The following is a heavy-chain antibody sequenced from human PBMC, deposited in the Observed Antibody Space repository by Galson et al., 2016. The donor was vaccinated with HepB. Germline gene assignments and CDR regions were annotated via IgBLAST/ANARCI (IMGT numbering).Heavy chain of an antibody. CDR2: IIPMFGTTNYA. D-gene: IGHD6-19*01. CDR3: ARVKGWFTSGQDYYFDY. J-gene: IGHJ4*02. V-gene: IGHV1-69*01. Sequence: SCKASGGIFSNYAISWVRQAPGQGLEWMGGIIPMFGTTNYANYAQKFQGRVTISADESTSTAYMELSSLRSGDTAVYYCARVKGWFTSGQDYYFDYWGQGTLVTVSS. CDR1: GGIFSNYA.